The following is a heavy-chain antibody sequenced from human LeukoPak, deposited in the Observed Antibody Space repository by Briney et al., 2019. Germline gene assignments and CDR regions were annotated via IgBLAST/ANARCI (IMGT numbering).Heavy chain of an antibody. CDR1: GGSINSGSYY. CDR3: ARLPTFDAFDI. CDR2: IYYSGST. Sequence: SETLSLTCTVSGGSINSGSYYWGWIRQPPGKGLEWIGNIYYSGSTYYNPSLKSLVTISVDTSKNQFSLRLSSVTAADTAVYYCARLPTFDAFDIWGQGTMVTVSS. J-gene: IGHJ3*02. D-gene: IGHD2/OR15-2a*01. V-gene: IGHV4-39*01.